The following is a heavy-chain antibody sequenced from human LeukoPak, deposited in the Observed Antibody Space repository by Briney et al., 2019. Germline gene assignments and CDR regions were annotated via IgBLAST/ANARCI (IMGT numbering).Heavy chain of an antibody. CDR1: GGPISSSSYY. D-gene: IGHD2-2*01. CDR2: IYYSGST. J-gene: IGHJ3*02. V-gene: IGHV4-39*07. Sequence: SETLSLTCTVSGGPISSSSYYWGWIRQPPGKGLEWIGSIYYSGSTYYNPSLKSRVTISVDTSKNQFSLKLSSVTAADTAVYYCGSRNDAFDIWGQGTMVTVSS. CDR3: GSRNDAFDI.